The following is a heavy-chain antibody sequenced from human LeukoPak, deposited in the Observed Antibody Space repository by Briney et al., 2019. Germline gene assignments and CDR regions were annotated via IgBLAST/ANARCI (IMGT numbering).Heavy chain of an antibody. CDR2: IYSDGST. Sequence: GGSLILSCAASGFTVSSNYMSWVRQAPGKGLEWVSVIYSDGSTYYADSVKGRFTISRDNSKNTLYLQINSLRAEDTAVYYCARDYNYYHSSGYWYYFDYWGQGTLVTVSS. CDR1: GFTVSSNY. J-gene: IGHJ4*02. CDR3: ARDYNYYHSSGYWYYFDY. V-gene: IGHV3-66*01. D-gene: IGHD3-22*01.